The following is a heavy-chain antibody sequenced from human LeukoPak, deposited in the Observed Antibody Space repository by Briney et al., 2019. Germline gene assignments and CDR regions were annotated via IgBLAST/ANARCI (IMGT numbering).Heavy chain of an antibody. D-gene: IGHD1-1*01. CDR3: TRIRVTNAFDI. CDR2: IRSKANSYAT. CDR1: GFTFSGSA. J-gene: IGHJ3*02. Sequence: GVSLKLSCAASGFTFSGSAMHWVRQASGKGLEWVGRIRSKANSYATAYAASVKGRFTFSRDDSKNTAYLQMNSLKTEDTAVYYCTRIRVTNAFDIWGQGTMVTVSS. V-gene: IGHV3-73*01.